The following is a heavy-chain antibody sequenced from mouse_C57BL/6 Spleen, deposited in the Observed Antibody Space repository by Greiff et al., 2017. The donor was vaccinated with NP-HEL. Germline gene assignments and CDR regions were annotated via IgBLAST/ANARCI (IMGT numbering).Heavy chain of an antibody. CDR1: GYTFTDYY. J-gene: IGHJ2*01. Sequence: EVQLQQSGPELVKPGASVKISCKASGYTFTDYYMNWVKQSHGKSLEWIGDINPNNGGTSYNQKFKGKATLTVDKSSSTAYMELRSLTSEDSAVYYCAREGYPDYWGQGTTLTVSS. D-gene: IGHD2-2*01. CDR3: AREGYPDY. CDR2: INPNNGGT. V-gene: IGHV1-26*01.